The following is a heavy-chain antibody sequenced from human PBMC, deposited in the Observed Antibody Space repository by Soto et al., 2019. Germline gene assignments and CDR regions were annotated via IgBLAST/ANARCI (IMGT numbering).Heavy chain of an antibody. Sequence: EMHLVESGGGLIQPGGSLRLSCAASGFSFSTSHMNWVRQTPGKGLEWISYISSSGTFIEYADSVKGRFTSSRDNAKNTLCLQMNTLSVADTAMYYCARDAWEVTAFLGGLGTLVTVSS. CDR2: ISSSGTFI. V-gene: IGHV3-48*01. D-gene: IGHD2-21*02. CDR3: ARDAWEVTAFL. CDR1: GFSFSTSH. J-gene: IGHJ4*02.